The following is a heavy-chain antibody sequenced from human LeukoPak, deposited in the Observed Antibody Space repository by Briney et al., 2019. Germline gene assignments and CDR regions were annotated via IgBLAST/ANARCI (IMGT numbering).Heavy chain of an antibody. Sequence: ASAKVSCKDSGGTFISYYISWVRQAPGEGLEWMGGIIPPFGTANYAQKFQGSVTITADESTSTAYMELSSLRSEDTAVYYCARDAGIVATANWGQGTLVTVSS. D-gene: IGHD5-12*01. J-gene: IGHJ4*02. CDR1: GGTFISYY. CDR3: ARDAGIVATAN. CDR2: IIPPFGTA. V-gene: IGHV1-69*13.